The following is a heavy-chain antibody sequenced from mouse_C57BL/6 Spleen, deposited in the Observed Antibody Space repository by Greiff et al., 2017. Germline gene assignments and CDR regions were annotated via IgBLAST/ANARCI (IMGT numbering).Heavy chain of an antibody. Sequence: QVTLKECGPGILQSSQTLSLTCSFSGFSLSTSGMGVSWIRQPSGKGLEWLANIYWDDDKRYNQFLKSRLPTSKDTSRNQVFLKITSVDTADTATDYCARRRYYSNCGGAMDYWGQGTSVTVSS. V-gene: IGHV8-12*01. CDR3: ARRRYYSNCGGAMDY. CDR2: IYWDDDK. J-gene: IGHJ4*01. CDR1: GFSLSTSGMG. D-gene: IGHD2-5*01.